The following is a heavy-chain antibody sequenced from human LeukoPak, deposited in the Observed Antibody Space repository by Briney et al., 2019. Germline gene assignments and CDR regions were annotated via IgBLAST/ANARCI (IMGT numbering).Heavy chain of an antibody. D-gene: IGHD5-18*01. J-gene: IGHJ6*03. CDR2: IYTRGTN. V-gene: IGHV4-61*09. Sequence: SQTLSLTCTVSGGSIRSGSYYWSWIRQPAGEGLEWIGYIYTRGTNNYNPSVKSRATVPLDTSKNHISLKLSSVTAADTTIYYCARVYTVMGATTVDHYHYYMDVWGKGTTVTVSS. CDR1: GGSIRSGSYY. CDR3: ARVYTVMGATTVDHYHYYMDV.